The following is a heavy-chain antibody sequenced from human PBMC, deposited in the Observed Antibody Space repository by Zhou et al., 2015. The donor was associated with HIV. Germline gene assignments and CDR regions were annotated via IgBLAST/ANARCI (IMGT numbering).Heavy chain of an antibody. V-gene: IGHV1-8*01. Sequence: QVQLVQSGAEVKKPGASVKVSCKASGYTFTSYDINWVRQATGQGLEWMGWMNPNSGNTGYAQKFQGRVTMTRNTSISTAYMELSSLRSEDTAVYYCARLRGEYSSSSGGFDYWGQGTLVTVSS. J-gene: IGHJ4*02. CDR1: GYTFTSYD. CDR3: ARLRGEYSSSSGGFDY. D-gene: IGHD6-6*01. CDR2: MNPNSGNT.